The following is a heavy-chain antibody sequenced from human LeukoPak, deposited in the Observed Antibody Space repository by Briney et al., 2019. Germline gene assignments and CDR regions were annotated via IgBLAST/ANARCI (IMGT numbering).Heavy chain of an antibody. Sequence: GGSLRLSCAASGFTFSSYAMSWVRQAPGKGPEWVSAISGSGGSTYYADSVKGRFTISRDNSKNTLYLQMNSLRAEDTAVYYCAKDGGYSYGYFDYWGQGTLVTVSS. CDR1: GFTFSSYA. J-gene: IGHJ4*02. CDR2: ISGSGGST. V-gene: IGHV3-23*01. D-gene: IGHD5-18*01. CDR3: AKDGGYSYGYFDY.